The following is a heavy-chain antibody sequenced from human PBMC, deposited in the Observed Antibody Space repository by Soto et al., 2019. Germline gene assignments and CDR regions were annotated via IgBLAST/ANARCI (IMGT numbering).Heavy chain of an antibody. Sequence: QVQLVESGGGVVQPGKSLRLSCAASGFPFTTYGMHWVREGPAKGLEWVAVISYDGSNTYYADSVKGRFTISRVNSKNSLYLQMNSLRPEDTALYYCVGGQYYFDYRGQGTLVTVSS. D-gene: IGHD3-10*01. V-gene: IGHV3-30*03. CDR2: ISYDGSNT. CDR1: GFPFTTYG. CDR3: VGGQYYFDY. J-gene: IGHJ4*02.